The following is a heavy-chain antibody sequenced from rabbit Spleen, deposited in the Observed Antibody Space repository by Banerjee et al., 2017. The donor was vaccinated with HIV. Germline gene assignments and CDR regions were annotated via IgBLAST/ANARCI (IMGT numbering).Heavy chain of an antibody. CDR1: GVSFSDKDV. D-gene: IGHD8-1*01. Sequence: EQLEESGGGLVKPEGSLTLTCKASGVSFSDKDVMCWVRQAPGKGLEWIACINTVTGKSVYASWAKGRFIISKTSSTTVTLQMTSLTVADTATYFCARDTGSSFSSYGMDLWGPGTLVTVS. V-gene: IGHV1S45*01. J-gene: IGHJ6*01. CDR3: ARDTGSSFSSYGMDL. CDR2: INTVTGKS.